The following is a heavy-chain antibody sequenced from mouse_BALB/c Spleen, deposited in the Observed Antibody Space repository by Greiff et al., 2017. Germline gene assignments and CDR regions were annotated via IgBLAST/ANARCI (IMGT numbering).Heavy chain of an antibody. CDR1: GFTFSSYA. D-gene: IGHD1-1*01. CDR2: ISSGGST. Sequence: VQLKESGGGLVKPGGSLKLSCAASGFTFSSYAMSWVRQTPEKRLEWVASISSGGSTYYPDSVKGRFTISRDNARNILYLQMSSLRSEDTAMYYCARAGLYYDGRSHWYFDGWGAGTTVTVSS. J-gene: IGHJ1*01. CDR3: ARAGLYYDGRSHWYFDG. V-gene: IGHV5-6-5*01.